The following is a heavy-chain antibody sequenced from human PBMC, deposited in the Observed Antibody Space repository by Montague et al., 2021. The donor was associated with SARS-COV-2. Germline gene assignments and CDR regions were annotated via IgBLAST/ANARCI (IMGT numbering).Heavy chain of an antibody. CDR3: ARDLSRSGSYWFDH. CDR1: GGYISSGSYY. Sequence: TLSLTCTVSGGYISSGSYYWSWIRQPAGRGMEWIGRIYASGSTKYNPSLKSRVTISVDTSKNQFSLKVSSVTAADTAVYYCARDLSRSGSYWFDHWGQGTLVTVSS. D-gene: IGHD3-3*01. V-gene: IGHV4-61*02. CDR2: IYASGST. J-gene: IGHJ5*02.